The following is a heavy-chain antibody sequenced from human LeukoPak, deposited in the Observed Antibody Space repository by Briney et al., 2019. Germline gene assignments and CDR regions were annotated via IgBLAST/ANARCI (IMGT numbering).Heavy chain of an antibody. CDR2: IYSGGST. CDR3: ARVRDGDYSRPFDP. Sequence: PGGSLRLSCAASGFTVSSNYMSWVRQAPGKGLEWVSVIYSGGSTYYADSVKGRFTISRDNSKNTLYLQMNSLRAEDTAVYYCARVRDGDYSRPFDPWGQGTLVTVSS. J-gene: IGHJ5*02. CDR1: GFTVSSNY. V-gene: IGHV3-53*01. D-gene: IGHD4-17*01.